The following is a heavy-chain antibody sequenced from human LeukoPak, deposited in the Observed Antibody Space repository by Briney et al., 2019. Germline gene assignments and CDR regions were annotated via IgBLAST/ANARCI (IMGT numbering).Heavy chain of an antibody. CDR3: ARGLAMVTS. J-gene: IGHJ5*02. Sequence: SETLSLTCTVSGGSISSGSYYWSWIRQPAGKGLEWIGRIYTSGSTNYNPSLKSRVTISVDTSKNQFSLKLSSVTAADTAVYYCARGLAMVTSWGQGSLVTVFS. CDR1: GGSISSGSYY. V-gene: IGHV4-61*02. D-gene: IGHD5-18*01. CDR2: IYTSGST.